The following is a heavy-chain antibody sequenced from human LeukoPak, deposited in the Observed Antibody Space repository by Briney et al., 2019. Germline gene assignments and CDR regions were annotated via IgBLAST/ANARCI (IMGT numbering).Heavy chain of an antibody. CDR3: VREGGYCSGDTCFKWCDT. D-gene: IGHD2-15*01. V-gene: IGHV3-53*01. Sequence: GGSLTLSRAASGLIVSSTYMNWVRQAPGKGLEWVANTYKGGSTYYEESVTGRFIIFRDNSKNTLNLQMNSLTDEDTAVYYCVREGGYCSGDTCFKWCDTWGQGILVTVSS. CDR2: TYKGGST. CDR1: GLIVSSTY. J-gene: IGHJ5*02.